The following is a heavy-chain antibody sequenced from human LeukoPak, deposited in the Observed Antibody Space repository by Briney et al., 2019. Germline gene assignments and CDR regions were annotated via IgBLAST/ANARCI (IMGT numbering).Heavy chain of an antibody. Sequence: ASVKVSCKASGYTFTSYYMHWLRQAPGQGLEWMGIINPSGGSTSYAQKFQGRVTMTRDTSTSTVYMELSSLRSEDTAVYYCASVSGLLDAFDIWGQGTMVTVSS. CDR2: INPSGGST. J-gene: IGHJ3*02. CDR3: ASVSGLLDAFDI. V-gene: IGHV1-46*01. D-gene: IGHD3-10*01. CDR1: GYTFTSYY.